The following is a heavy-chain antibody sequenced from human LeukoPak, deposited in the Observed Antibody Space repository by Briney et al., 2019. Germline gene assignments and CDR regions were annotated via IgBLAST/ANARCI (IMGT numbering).Heavy chain of an antibody. Sequence: GPLRLSCAASGFTFSSYAMSWVRQAPGKGLEWVTGITGSGGTTSYADSVKGRFTISRDNSKDTLYLQLNSLRAEDTAVYYCAKDRGGRLGYCTSTSCYDGMDVWGQGTTVTVSS. J-gene: IGHJ6*02. CDR2: ITGSGGTT. CDR1: GFTFSSYA. CDR3: AKDRGGRLGYCTSTSCYDGMDV. V-gene: IGHV3-23*01. D-gene: IGHD2-2*01.